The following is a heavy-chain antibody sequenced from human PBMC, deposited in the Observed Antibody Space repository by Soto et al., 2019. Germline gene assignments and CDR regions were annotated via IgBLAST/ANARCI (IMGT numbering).Heavy chain of an antibody. CDR2: INAGNGNT. CDR1: GYTFTSYA. D-gene: IGHD3-10*01. J-gene: IGHJ4*02. V-gene: IGHV1-3*01. Sequence: ASVKVSCKASGYTFTSYAMHWVRQAPGQRLEWMGWINAGNGNTKYSQKFQGRVTITRDTSASTAYMELSSLRSEDTTVYYCARVGRYYGLVSLLDPGFDYWGQGTLVTVSS. CDR3: ARVGRYYGLVSLLDPGFDY.